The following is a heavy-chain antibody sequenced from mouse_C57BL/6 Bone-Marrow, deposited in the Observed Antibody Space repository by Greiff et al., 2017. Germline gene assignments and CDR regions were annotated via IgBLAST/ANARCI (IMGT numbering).Heavy chain of an antibody. CDR1: GYTFTSYG. D-gene: IGHD2-2*01. J-gene: IGHJ2*01. CDR2: IYPRSGNT. V-gene: IGHV1-81*01. Sequence: VQLQQSGAELARPGASVKLSCKASGYTFTSYGISWVKQRTGQGLEWIGEIYPRSGNTYYNEKFKGKATLTADTSSSTAYMELRSLTSEDSAVYFCARSGREWLPPDYWGQGTTLTVSS. CDR3: ARSGREWLPPDY.